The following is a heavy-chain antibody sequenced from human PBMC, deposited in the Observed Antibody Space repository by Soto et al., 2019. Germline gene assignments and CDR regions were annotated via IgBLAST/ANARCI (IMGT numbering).Heavy chain of an antibody. D-gene: IGHD5-18*01. CDR3: AIRCYDTRLSYVPFDC. CDR1: GVPISIGNW. Sequence: PSETLSLTCAVSGVPISIGNWWTWFRQAPQRRLEYMGEIFHDGTANYYPSFEGRVAISVETSKNQFSLKLTSVTAADTAIYFCAIRCYDTRLSYVPFDCWGQGDLVTVSS. CDR2: IFHDGTA. V-gene: IGHV4-4*02. J-gene: IGHJ4*02.